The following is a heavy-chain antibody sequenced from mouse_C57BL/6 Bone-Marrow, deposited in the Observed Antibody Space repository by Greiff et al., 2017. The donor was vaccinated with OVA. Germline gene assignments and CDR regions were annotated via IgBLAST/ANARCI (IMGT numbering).Heavy chain of an antibody. CDR1: GYTFTSYW. J-gene: IGHJ4*01. D-gene: IGHD2-4*01. Sequence: QVQLKQPGAELVKPGASVKMSCKASGYTFTSYWITWVKQRPGQGLEWIGDIYPGSGSTNYNEKFKSKATLTVDTSSSTAYMQLSSLTSEDSAVYYCAREGMITTAYYYAMDYWGQGTSVTVSS. CDR3: AREGMITTAYYYAMDY. V-gene: IGHV1-55*01. CDR2: IYPGSGST.